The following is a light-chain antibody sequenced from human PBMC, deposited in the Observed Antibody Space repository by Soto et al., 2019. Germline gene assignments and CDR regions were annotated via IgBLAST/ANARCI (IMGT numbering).Light chain of an antibody. V-gene: IGKV1-39*01. J-gene: IGKJ1*01. CDR2: SAS. CDR1: QRIGTF. Sequence: DIQVTQSPSSLSASVGDSVTITCRTSQRIGTFLNWYQQRQGRAPNLLIYSASTLQSGVPSRLNGGGSGTDFPLTITSLQPEYAATYYCQLSYNAWTFGQGTKGDIK. CDR3: QLSYNAWT.